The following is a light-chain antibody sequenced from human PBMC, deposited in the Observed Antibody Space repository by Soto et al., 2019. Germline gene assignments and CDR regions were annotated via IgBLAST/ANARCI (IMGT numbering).Light chain of an antibody. CDR3: QQSYSTPRGLT. CDR1: QSISSY. CDR2: AAS. Sequence: DFQMTQSPSSLSASVGDRVTITCRASQSISSYLNWYQQKPGKAPKLLIYAASSLQSGVPSRFSGSGSGTDFTLTISSLQPEDFATYYCQQSYSTPRGLTFGGGTKVEIK. V-gene: IGKV1-39*01. J-gene: IGKJ4*01.